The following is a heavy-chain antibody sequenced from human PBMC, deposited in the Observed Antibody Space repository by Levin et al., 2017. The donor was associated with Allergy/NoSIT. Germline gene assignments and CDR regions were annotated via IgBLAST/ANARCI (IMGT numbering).Heavy chain of an antibody. CDR1: GLTLNNYW. J-gene: IGHJ4*02. CDR2: INSDGSAT. V-gene: IGHV3-74*01. D-gene: IGHD4-17*01. CDR3: AFLRGAVTTVDY. Sequence: GGSLRLSCVASGLTLNNYWMQWVRQAPGKGLVWVSHINSDGSATGYADSVRGRFTISRDNAKKTLYLQMNSLRVDDSAVYYCAFLRGAVTTVDYWGQGTVVTVSS.